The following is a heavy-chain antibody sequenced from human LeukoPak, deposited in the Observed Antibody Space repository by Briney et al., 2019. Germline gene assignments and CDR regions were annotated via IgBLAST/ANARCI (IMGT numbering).Heavy chain of an antibody. CDR2: ISNSSSYI. CDR1: GFTFSSHS. D-gene: IGHD6-13*01. Sequence: PGGSLRLSCAASGFTFSSHSMKWVRQAPERGLEWVSSISNSSSYIYYADSVKGRLTIYRDNAKNSLYLQMNSLRAEDTAVYYCARDSWRRNSSSWYRGGYMDVWGKGTTVTVSS. V-gene: IGHV3-21*01. CDR3: ARDSWRRNSSSWYRGGYMDV. J-gene: IGHJ6*03.